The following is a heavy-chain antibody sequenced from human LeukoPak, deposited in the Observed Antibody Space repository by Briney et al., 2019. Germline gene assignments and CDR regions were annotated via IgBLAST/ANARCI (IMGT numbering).Heavy chain of an antibody. Sequence: GASVKVSCKASGYTFTGYYMHWVRQAPGQGLEWMGWINPNSGGTNYAQKFQGRVTMTRDTSISTAYMELSRLRSDATAGYYCARDPPTGVRGYYFDYWGQGTLVTVSS. CDR2: INPNSGGT. CDR1: GYTFTGYY. D-gene: IGHD3-10*01. J-gene: IGHJ4*02. V-gene: IGHV1-2*02. CDR3: ARDPPTGVRGYYFDY.